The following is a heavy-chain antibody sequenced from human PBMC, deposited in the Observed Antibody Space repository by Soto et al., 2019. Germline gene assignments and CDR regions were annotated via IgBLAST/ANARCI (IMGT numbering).Heavy chain of an antibody. Sequence: QVHVVESGGGVVQPVRSLRLSCAASGFDFSMSGMHWVRQAPGKGLEWVAVIWNSGSPQYYGDSGNGRFTISRDNSKNMVLLQMGSMRAEETCVYYCESAFQRGYSSAPFDSWGQGALVTVYS. CDR1: GFDFSMSG. D-gene: IGHD5-12*01. J-gene: IGHJ5*01. V-gene: IGHV3-33*01. CDR3: ESAFQRGYSSAPFDS. CDR2: IWNSGSPQ.